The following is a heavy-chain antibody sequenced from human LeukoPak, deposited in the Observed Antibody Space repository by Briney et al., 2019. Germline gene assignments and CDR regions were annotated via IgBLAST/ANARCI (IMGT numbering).Heavy chain of an antibody. CDR2: IKEDGTEE. Sequence: GGSLRLTCAASGFTFTSSWMTWVRQAPGKGLEWVAHIKEDGTEEYYIDSVKGRFSISRDNAKNTLYLQMSSVRAEDTAVYYCARRNDGWEFDYWGQGTLVSGSS. J-gene: IGHJ4*02. D-gene: IGHD1-1*01. CDR3: ARRNDGWEFDY. CDR1: GFTFTSSW. V-gene: IGHV3-7*05.